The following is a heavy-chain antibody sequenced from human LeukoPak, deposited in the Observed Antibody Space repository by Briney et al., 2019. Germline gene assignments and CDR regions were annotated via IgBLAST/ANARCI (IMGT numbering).Heavy chain of an antibody. CDR2: MDGGGSAT. CDR1: GFAFNSYW. J-gene: IGHJ4*02. Sequence: PGGSLRLSCAASGFAFNSYWMSWVRQTPGKGLEWVATMDGGGSATYYVDSVKGRFTITRDNAKNSLFLQMNSLRAEDTALYYCANEEWYRFDYWGQGTLVTGPS. D-gene: IGHD2-8*01. CDR3: ANEEWYRFDY. V-gene: IGHV3-7*03.